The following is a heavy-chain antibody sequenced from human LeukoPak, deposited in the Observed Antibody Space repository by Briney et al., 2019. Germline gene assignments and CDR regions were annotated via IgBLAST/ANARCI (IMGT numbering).Heavy chain of an antibody. CDR2: ISAYNGNT. V-gene: IGHV1-18*01. Sequence: ASVKVSCKASGYTFTSYGISWVRQAPGQGLEWVGWISAYNGNTNYAQKLQGRVTMTTDTSTSTAYMELRSLRSDDTAVYYCARAVSYYDSSGYPDYWGQGTLVTVSS. CDR3: ARAVSYYDSSGYPDY. D-gene: IGHD3-22*01. CDR1: GYTFTSYG. J-gene: IGHJ4*02.